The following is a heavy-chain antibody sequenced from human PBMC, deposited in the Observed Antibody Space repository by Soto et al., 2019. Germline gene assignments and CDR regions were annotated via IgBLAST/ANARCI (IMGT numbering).Heavy chain of an antibody. CDR2: INPNGGST. CDR1: GYTFIHYY. Sequence: QVQLVQSGAEVKKPGASVKVSCKASGYTFIHYYIHWVRQAPGQGLEWMAIINPNGGSTNYAQKFRGSVTVTSDTSTTTVSMELNSLGSDDTAVYFCARSLLQGEFWGQGTLVTVSS. D-gene: IGHD3-16*01. CDR3: ARSLLQGEF. J-gene: IGHJ4*02. V-gene: IGHV1-46*01.